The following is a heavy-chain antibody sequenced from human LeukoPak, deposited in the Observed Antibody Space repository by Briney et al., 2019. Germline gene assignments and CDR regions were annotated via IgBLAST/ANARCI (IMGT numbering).Heavy chain of an antibody. V-gene: IGHV3-30*04. CDR2: ISYDGSNK. CDR1: GFTFSSYA. J-gene: IGHJ4*02. Sequence: GRSLRLSCAASGFTFSSYAMHWVRQAPGKGLEWVAVISYDGSNKYYADSVKGRFTISRDNSKNTLYLQMNSLRAEDTAVYYCARVSRGWYYFDYWGQGTLVTVSS. D-gene: IGHD6-19*01. CDR3: ARVSRGWYYFDY.